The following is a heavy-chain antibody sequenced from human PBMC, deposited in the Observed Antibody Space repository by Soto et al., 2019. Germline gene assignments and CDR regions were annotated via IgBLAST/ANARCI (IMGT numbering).Heavy chain of an antibody. CDR1: EFNFGNFG. V-gene: IGHV3-33*01. D-gene: IGHD5-12*01. CDR3: ARGVRGVLDY. J-gene: IGHJ4*02. Sequence: VGSRRLSCVASEFNFGNFGMHWVRQAPGKGLEWVTVISNDENIKQDSVRGRFAIARDSSKNTLYLQLTSLRAEDTAIYYCARGVRGVLDYWGQGTLVTLSS. CDR2: ISNDENIK.